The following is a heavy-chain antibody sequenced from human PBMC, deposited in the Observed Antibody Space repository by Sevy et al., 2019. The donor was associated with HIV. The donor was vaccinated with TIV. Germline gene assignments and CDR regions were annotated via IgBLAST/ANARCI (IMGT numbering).Heavy chain of an antibody. V-gene: IGHV4-39*01. CDR1: GGSISSSSYY. CDR3: ARHNRIGIVGATTYYYYGMDV. CDR2: IYYSGST. J-gene: IGHJ6*02. D-gene: IGHD1-26*01. Sequence: SETQSLTCTVSGGSISSSSYYWGWIRQPPGKGLEWIGSIYYSGSTYYNPSLKSRVTISVDTSKNQFSLKRSSVTAADTAVYYCARHNRIGIVGATTYYYYGMDVWGQGTTVTVSS.